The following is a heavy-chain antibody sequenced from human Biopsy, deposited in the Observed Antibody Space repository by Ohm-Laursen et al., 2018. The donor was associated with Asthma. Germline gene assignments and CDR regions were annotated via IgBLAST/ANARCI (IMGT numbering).Heavy chain of an antibody. CDR1: GGSVSSDKYY. J-gene: IGHJ6*02. D-gene: IGHD3-10*01. Sequence: GTLSLTCSVSGGSVSSDKYYWSWIRQPPGKGLEWLGYIYYTGSDNYNPSLKSRVTISVDTSKNQFSLRLNSVTAADTAVYYCARGPNYHGSGRAPIGMDVWGQGTTVTVSS. CDR2: IYYTGSD. CDR3: ARGPNYHGSGRAPIGMDV. V-gene: IGHV4-61*01.